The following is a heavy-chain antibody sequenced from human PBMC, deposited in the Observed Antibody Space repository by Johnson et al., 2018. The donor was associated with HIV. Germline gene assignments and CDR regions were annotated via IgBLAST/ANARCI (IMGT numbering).Heavy chain of an antibody. V-gene: IGHV3-NL1*01. CDR2: IFSGGST. CDR3: ARSGPNWAFDF. D-gene: IGHD1-1*01. Sequence: QVQLVESGGGVVQPGGSLRLSCAASRFTFSSYGMHWVRQAPGKGLEWVSVIFSGGSTYYADSVKGRFTISRDNARNTMFVQMKSLRAEDTAVYYCARSGPNWAFDFWGQGTMVTVSS. CDR1: RFTFSSYG. J-gene: IGHJ3*01.